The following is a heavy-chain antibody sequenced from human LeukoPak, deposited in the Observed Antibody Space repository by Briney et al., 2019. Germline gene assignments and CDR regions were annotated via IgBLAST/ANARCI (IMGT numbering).Heavy chain of an antibody. CDR1: GYTFTGYY. Sequence: ASVKVSCKASGYTFTGYYMHWVRQAPGQGLEWMGWINPNSGGTNYAQKFQGRVTMTRDTSISTAYMELSRLRSDDTAVYYCARDFGSRKNWFDPWGQGTLVTVSS. CDR2: INPNSGGT. D-gene: IGHD3-10*01. J-gene: IGHJ5*02. V-gene: IGHV1-2*02. CDR3: ARDFGSRKNWFDP.